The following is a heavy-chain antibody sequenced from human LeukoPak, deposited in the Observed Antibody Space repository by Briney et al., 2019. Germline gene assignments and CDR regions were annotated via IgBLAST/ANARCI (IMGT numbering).Heavy chain of an antibody. CDR1: GYTFTGYY. CDR2: INPNSGGT. J-gene: IGHJ4*02. Sequence: ASVKVSCKASGYTFTGYYMHWVRQAPGQGLEWMGWINPNSGGTNYAQKFQGRVTMTRDTSISTAYMELSRLRSDDTAVYYCARLWGSSTVPDYWGQGTLVTVSS. CDR3: ARLWGSSTVPDY. V-gene: IGHV1-2*02. D-gene: IGHD2-2*01.